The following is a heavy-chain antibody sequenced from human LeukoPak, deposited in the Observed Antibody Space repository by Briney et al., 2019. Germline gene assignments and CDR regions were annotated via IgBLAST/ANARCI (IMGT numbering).Heavy chain of an antibody. CDR3: AKDKVIGGSYFGVQGFDY. D-gene: IGHD1-26*01. CDR2: ISWNSGSI. Sequence: AGGSLRLSCAASGFTFDDYAMHWVRQAPGKGLEWVSGISWNSGSIGYADSVKGRFTISRDNAKNSLYLQMNSLRAEDTALYYCAKDKVIGGSYFGVQGFDYWGQGTLVTVSS. J-gene: IGHJ4*02. V-gene: IGHV3-9*01. CDR1: GFTFDDYA.